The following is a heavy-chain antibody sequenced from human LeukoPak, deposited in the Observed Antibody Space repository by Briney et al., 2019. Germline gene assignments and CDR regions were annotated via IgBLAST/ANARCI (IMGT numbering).Heavy chain of an antibody. D-gene: IGHD2-15*01. CDR1: GFTVSSNY. CDR3: AREVGYCSGGSCYHIDP. J-gene: IGHJ5*02. CDR2: IYSGGST. Sequence: GGSLRLSCAASGFTVSSNYMSWVCQAPGKGLEWVSVIYSGGSTYYADSVKGRFTISRDNSKNTLYLQMNSLRAEDTAVYYCAREVGYCSGGSCYHIDPWGQGTLVTVSS. V-gene: IGHV3-66*01.